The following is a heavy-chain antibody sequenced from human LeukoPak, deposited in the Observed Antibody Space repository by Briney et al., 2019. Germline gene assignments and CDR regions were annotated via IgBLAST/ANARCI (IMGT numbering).Heavy chain of an antibody. D-gene: IGHD2-21*01. CDR1: SYTFTGYY. Sequence: ASVKVSCKASSYTFTGYYIHWVRQAPGQGLEWMGRINFNNAGTNNAQKFQGRITMTRDTSLSTVYMELTSLRYDDTAVYFCARVWWNAFDIWGQGTMVTVSS. CDR2: INFNNAGT. V-gene: IGHV1-2*02. J-gene: IGHJ3*02. CDR3: ARVWWNAFDI.